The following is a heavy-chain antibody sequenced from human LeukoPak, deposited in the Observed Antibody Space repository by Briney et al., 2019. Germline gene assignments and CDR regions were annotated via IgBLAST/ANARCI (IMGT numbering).Heavy chain of an antibody. D-gene: IGHD3-3*01. CDR2: ISYDGSNK. Sequence: GGSLRLSRAASGFTFSSYAMHWVRQAPGKGLEWVAVISYDGSNKYYADSVKGRFTISRDNSKNTLYLQMNSLRAEDTAVYYCAREPFWSGYYSNLHFDYWGRGVLVTVSS. V-gene: IGHV3-30-3*01. CDR1: GFTFSSYA. J-gene: IGHJ4*02. CDR3: AREPFWSGYYSNLHFDY.